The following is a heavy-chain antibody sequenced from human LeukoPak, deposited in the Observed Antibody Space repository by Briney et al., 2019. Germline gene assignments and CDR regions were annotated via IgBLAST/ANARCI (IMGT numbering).Heavy chain of an antibody. Sequence: GESLKISCKGSGYSFSTSWIGWVRPMPGKGLEWMGIIYPGGSDTRYSPSFQGQVTISADKSINTAYLQWNSLKDSDTAIYYCARHSRPSGTYRSLDSWGQGTLVTVSS. CDR3: ARHSRPSGTYRSLDS. V-gene: IGHV5-51*01. D-gene: IGHD3-10*01. CDR1: GYSFSTSW. CDR2: IYPGGSDT. J-gene: IGHJ4*02.